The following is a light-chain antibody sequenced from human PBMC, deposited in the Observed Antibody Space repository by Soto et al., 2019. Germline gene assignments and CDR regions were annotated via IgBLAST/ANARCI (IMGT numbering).Light chain of an antibody. CDR3: AAWDDSLSGRV. Sequence: QSVLTQPPSASGTPGQRVTISCSGSSSNIGSNYVYWYQQLPGTAPKLLIYRNNQRPSGVPDRFSGSKSGTSASLAISGLRSEDEADYYCAAWDDSLSGRVFGGGPLLTVL. CDR2: RNN. V-gene: IGLV1-47*01. J-gene: IGLJ2*01. CDR1: SSNIGSNY.